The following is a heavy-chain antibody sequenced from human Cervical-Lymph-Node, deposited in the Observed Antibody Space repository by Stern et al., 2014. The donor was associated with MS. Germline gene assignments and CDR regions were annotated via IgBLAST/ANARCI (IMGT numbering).Heavy chain of an antibody. Sequence: QVQLQESGPGLVKPSGTLSLTCDVSGASISNTNWWGWVRQPPAMGLEWIGEIHHSGTTNFQSSLKSRVTMSVDKSKNQFSLELKSVTAADTAVYFCARVHSGYDWFDYWGQGILVTVSS. CDR2: IHHSGTT. J-gene: IGHJ4*02. CDR3: ARVHSGYDWFDY. D-gene: IGHD5-12*01. CDR1: GASISNTNW. V-gene: IGHV4-4*02.